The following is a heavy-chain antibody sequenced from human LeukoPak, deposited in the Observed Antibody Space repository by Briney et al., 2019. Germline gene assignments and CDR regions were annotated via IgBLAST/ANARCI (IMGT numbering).Heavy chain of an antibody. CDR2: ISGSGGST. CDR3: AKGLGYCSGGSCYKGHYYYYGMDV. J-gene: IGHJ6*02. D-gene: IGHD2-15*01. Sequence: GGSLRLSCASSGFTFSSYAMSWVRQAPGKGLEWVSAISGSGGSTYYADSVKGRFTISRDNSKNTLYLQMNSLRAEDTAVYYCAKGLGYCSGGSCYKGHYYYYGMDVWGQGTTVTVSS. CDR1: GFTFSSYA. V-gene: IGHV3-23*01.